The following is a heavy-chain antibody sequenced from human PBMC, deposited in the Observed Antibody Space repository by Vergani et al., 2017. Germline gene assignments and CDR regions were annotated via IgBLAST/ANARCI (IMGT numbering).Heavy chain of an antibody. CDR1: GFNFQIYW. J-gene: IGHJ5*02. V-gene: IGHV3-7*01. Sequence: EVLLVESGGDLVQPGGSLRLSCEASGFNFQIYWMGWVRQTAEKGLEWVANIKQDGSEDYYVDSVKGRFTITRDNAKKFIYLQMNSLRAEDTAVYYCAATSYSSGLWFDPWGQGTLVTVSS. CDR3: AATSYSSGLWFDP. CDR2: IKQDGSED. D-gene: IGHD6-19*01.